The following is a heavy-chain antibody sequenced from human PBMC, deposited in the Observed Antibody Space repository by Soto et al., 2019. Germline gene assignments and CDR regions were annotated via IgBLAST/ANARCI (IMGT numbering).Heavy chain of an antibody. CDR2: IYYSGRT. Sequence: QVQLQESGPGLVKPSQTLSLTCTVSAGSISSDDYYWTWIRQPPGKGLEWIGYIYYSGRTSNNPSLASLLTISTDTSKIHFSLTLSTVSVADTAAYYGARDHSNSPDFFDYLCQETLVTVCS. CDR1: AGSISSDDYY. D-gene: IGHD6-6*01. J-gene: IGHJ4*02. CDR3: ARDHSNSPDFFDY. V-gene: IGHV4-30-4*01.